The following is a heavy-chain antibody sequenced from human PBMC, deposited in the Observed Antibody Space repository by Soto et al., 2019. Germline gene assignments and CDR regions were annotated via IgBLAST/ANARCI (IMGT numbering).Heavy chain of an antibody. J-gene: IGHJ6*02. CDR2: INHSGST. CDR1: GGSFSGYY. Sequence: QVQLQQWGAGLLKPSETLSLTCAVYGGSFSGYYWSWIRQPPGKGLEWMGEINHSGSTNYNPSLKSRVTISVDTSKNQFSLKLSSVTAADTAVYYCASAGKTLYYYGMDVWGQGTTVTVSS. CDR3: ASAGKTLYYYGMDV. V-gene: IGHV4-34*01.